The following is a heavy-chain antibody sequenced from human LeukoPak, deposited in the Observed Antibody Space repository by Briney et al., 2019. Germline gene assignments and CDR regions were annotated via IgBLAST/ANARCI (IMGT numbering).Heavy chain of an antibody. V-gene: IGHV3-74*01. D-gene: IGHD3-3*01. Sequence: PGGSLRLACAASGFTFSSYWMHWVRQAPGKGLVRVARINSDGSSTNYADSVKGRFTISRDNAKNTLYLQMNSLRAEDTAVYYCTRAYYNYDVWSGLVYYMDVWGKGSTVTVSS. CDR1: GFTFSSYW. CDR2: INSDGSST. CDR3: TRAYYNYDVWSGLVYYMDV. J-gene: IGHJ6*03.